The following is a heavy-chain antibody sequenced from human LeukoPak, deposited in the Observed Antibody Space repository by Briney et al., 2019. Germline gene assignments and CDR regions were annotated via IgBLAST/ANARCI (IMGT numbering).Heavy chain of an antibody. J-gene: IGHJ3*02. Sequence: GGSLRLSCADSGITFSSYAMSWVRQAPGKGLEWVSGISISGGSTFYADSVKGRFTISRDISKNTLYLQMNSLRAEDTAVYYCAKDAISAAARGDAFDIWDQGTMVTVSS. CDR3: AKDAISAAARGDAFDI. V-gene: IGHV3-23*01. CDR1: GITFSSYA. CDR2: ISISGGST. D-gene: IGHD6-13*01.